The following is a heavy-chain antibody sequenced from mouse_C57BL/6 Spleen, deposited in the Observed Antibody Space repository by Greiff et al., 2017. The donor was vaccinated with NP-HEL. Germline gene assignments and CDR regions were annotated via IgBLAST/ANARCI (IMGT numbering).Heavy chain of an antibody. CDR2: INPNNGGT. Sequence: VQLQQSGPELVKPGASVKMSCKASGYTFTDYNMHWVKQSHGKSLEWIGYINPNNGGTSYNQKFKGKATLTVNKSSSTAYMELRSLTSEDSAVYYCARGEQGLLRPFDYWGQGTTLTVSS. J-gene: IGHJ2*01. CDR3: ARGEQGLLRPFDY. CDR1: GYTFTDYN. D-gene: IGHD1-2*01. V-gene: IGHV1-22*01.